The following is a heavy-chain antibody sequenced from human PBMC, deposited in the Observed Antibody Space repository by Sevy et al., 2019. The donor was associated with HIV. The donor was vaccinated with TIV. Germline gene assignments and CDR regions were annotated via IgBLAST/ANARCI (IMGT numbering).Heavy chain of an antibody. V-gene: IGHV3-33*06. Sequence: GGSLRLSCAASGFTFSSYGMHWVRQAPGKGLEWVAVIWYDGSNKYYADSVKGRFTISRDNSKNTLYLQMNSLRAEDTAVYYCAKGGRGYSYRYYFDYWGQGTLVTVSS. CDR3: AKGGRGYSYRYYFDY. D-gene: IGHD5-18*01. CDR2: IWYDGSNK. J-gene: IGHJ4*02. CDR1: GFTFSSYG.